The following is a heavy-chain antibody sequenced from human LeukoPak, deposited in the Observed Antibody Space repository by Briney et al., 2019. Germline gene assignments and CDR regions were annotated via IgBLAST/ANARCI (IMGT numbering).Heavy chain of an antibody. CDR2: IKQDGSEK. CDR1: GFTFSSDW. Sequence: PGGSLRLSCAASGFTFSSDWMSWVRQAPGKGLEWVANIKQDGSEKYYVDSVKGRFTISRDNAKNSLYLQMSSLRAEDTAVYYCARATNDYVWGSYRLNAFDIWGQGTMVTVSS. D-gene: IGHD3-16*02. J-gene: IGHJ3*02. V-gene: IGHV3-7*01. CDR3: ARATNDYVWGSYRLNAFDI.